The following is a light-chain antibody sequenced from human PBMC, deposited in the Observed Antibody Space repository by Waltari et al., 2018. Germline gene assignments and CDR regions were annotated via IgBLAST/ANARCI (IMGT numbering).Light chain of an antibody. V-gene: IGLV1-51*01. CDR1: SSIFGNPY. CDR2: DND. CDR3: GAWDSSLSAFV. J-gene: IGLJ2*01. Sequence: QSVLTQPPSVSAAPGQKVNISCSGSSSIFGNPYVSWYQQLPTTAPKLLIYDNDERPSGIPDRFSGSKSGTSATLAITGLQTWDEADYYCGAWDSSLSAFVFGGGTTLTVV.